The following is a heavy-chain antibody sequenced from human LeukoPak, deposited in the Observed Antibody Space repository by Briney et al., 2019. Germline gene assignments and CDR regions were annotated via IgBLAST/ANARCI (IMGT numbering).Heavy chain of an antibody. CDR2: IYPGDSDT. V-gene: IGHV5-51*01. Sequence: RGESLKISCKGSGYSFTSYWIGWVRQMPGKGLEWMGIIYPGDSDTRYSPSFQGQVTISADKSISTAYLQWSSLKASDTAMYYCARLDYYDSSGYSPNIYYYGMDVWGQGTTVTVSS. D-gene: IGHD3-22*01. CDR3: ARLDYYDSSGYSPNIYYYGMDV. J-gene: IGHJ6*02. CDR1: GYSFTSYW.